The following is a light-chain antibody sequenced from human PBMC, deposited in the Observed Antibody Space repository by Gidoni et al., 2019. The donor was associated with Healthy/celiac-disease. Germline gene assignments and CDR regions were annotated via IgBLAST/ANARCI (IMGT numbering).Light chain of an antibody. V-gene: IGKV4-1*01. CDR2: WAS. J-gene: IGKJ2*01. Sequence: DIVMTQSPDSLAVSRGERATINCKSSQSVLYSSNNKNYLPWSQQKPGQPPKLLIYWASTRESGVPDRFSGSGSGTDFTLTISSLQAEDVAVYYCQQYYSTPPYTFGQGTKLEIK. CDR1: QSVLYSSNNKNY. CDR3: QQYYSTPPYT.